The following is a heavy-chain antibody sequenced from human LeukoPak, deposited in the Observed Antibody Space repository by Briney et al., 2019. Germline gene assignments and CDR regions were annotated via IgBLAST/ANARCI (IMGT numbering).Heavy chain of an antibody. CDR2: ISAYNGNT. V-gene: IGHV1-18*01. D-gene: IGHD3-9*01. CDR1: GYTFTSYG. Sequence: GASVKVSCKASGYTFTSYGISWVRQAPGQGLEWMGWISAYNGNTNYAQKLQGRVTTTTDTSTSTAYMELRSLRSDDTAVYYCARDNPHAYYDILTGYWKGDYYYYYMDVWGKGTTVTISS. CDR3: ARDNPHAYYDILTGYWKGDYYYYYMDV. J-gene: IGHJ6*03.